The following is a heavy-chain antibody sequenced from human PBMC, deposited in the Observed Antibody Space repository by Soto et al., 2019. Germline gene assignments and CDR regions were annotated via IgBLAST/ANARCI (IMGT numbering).Heavy chain of an antibody. D-gene: IGHD1-26*01. CDR3: ARDLIVGAGFDY. CDR1: GGSFSGYY. J-gene: IGHJ4*02. V-gene: IGHV4-34*01. Sequence: SETLSLTCAVYGGSFSGYYWSWIRQPPGKGLEWIGEINHSGSTNYNPSLKSRVTISVDTSKNQFSLKLSSVTAADTAVYYCARDLIVGAGFDYWGQGTLVTVSS. CDR2: INHSGST.